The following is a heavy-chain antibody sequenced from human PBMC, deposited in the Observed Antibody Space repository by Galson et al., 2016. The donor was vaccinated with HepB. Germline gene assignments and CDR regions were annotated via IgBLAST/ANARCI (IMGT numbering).Heavy chain of an antibody. Sequence: SLRLSCAASAFTFNSYWMSWVRQAPGKGLEWVANIKEDGSAQYYVDSVKGRFTISRDNAKNSLYLQMNRLRDEDTAVYFCAKDSGYYRFDSWGQGTLVTVSS. CDR3: AKDSGYYRFDS. J-gene: IGHJ5*01. CDR2: IKEDGSAQ. CDR1: AFTFNSYW. D-gene: IGHD3-22*01. V-gene: IGHV3-7*01.